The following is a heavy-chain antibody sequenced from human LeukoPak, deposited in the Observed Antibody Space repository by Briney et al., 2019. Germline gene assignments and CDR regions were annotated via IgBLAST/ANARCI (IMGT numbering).Heavy chain of an antibody. J-gene: IGHJ4*02. V-gene: IGHV3-48*04. CDR3: ARATRNGYDY. D-gene: IGHD5-24*01. CDR1: GFTFRIYG. Sequence: GGSLRLSCAASGFTFRIYGMNWVRHAPGKAPEWVSYISHTSDTIYYADSVKGRFTMSRDNARNSLFLQMDSLRAEDTAVYYCARATRNGYDYWGQGTLVTVSS. CDR2: ISHTSDTI.